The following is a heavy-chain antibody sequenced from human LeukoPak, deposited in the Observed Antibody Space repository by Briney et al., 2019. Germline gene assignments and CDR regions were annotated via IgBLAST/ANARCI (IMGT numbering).Heavy chain of an antibody. V-gene: IGHV4-59*08. D-gene: IGHD4-17*01. CDR2: VYYSGSP. Sequence: SETLSLTCTVSGGSITTFYWNWIRQPPGKGLEWIGYVYYSGSPSYSPSLKSRVIISLDTSKNQFSLKLSSVTAADTAVYYCASTYGDYLYFDLWGRGTLVTVSS. J-gene: IGHJ2*01. CDR3: ASTYGDYLYFDL. CDR1: GGSITTFY.